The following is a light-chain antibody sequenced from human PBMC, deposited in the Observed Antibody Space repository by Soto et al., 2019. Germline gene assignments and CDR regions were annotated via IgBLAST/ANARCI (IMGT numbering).Light chain of an antibody. Sequence: TVLTQSPATLSLSPGERATLSCTASQSIGNSLGWFQQKPGQAPRLLIDGAFNRATGIPARFTGGGSGSDLTRTVSSLEPEDLGVYYCRQRYNSALTFGGGSKVEIK. CDR2: GAF. CDR1: QSIGNS. CDR3: RQRYNSALT. V-gene: IGKV3-11*01. J-gene: IGKJ4*01.